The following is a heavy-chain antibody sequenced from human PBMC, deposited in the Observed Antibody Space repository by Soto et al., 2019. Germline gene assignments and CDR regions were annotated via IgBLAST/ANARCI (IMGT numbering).Heavy chain of an antibody. J-gene: IGHJ4*02. Sequence: PGGSLRLSCTASGFTFGDYAMSWFRQAPGKGLEWVGFIRSKAYGGTTEYAASVKGRFTISRDDSKSIAYLQMNSLKTEDTAAYYCTRGRGYSYGPRGYYFDYWGQGTLVTVSS. CDR3: TRGRGYSYGPRGYYFDY. V-gene: IGHV3-49*03. CDR2: IRSKAYGGTT. D-gene: IGHD5-18*01. CDR1: GFTFGDYA.